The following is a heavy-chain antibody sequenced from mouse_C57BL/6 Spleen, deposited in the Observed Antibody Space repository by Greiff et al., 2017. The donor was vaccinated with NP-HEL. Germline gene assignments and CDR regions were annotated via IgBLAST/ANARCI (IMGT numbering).Heavy chain of an antibody. CDR1: GYAFSSSW. V-gene: IGHV1-82*01. CDR3: ARWRCDYDKSYWYFDV. J-gene: IGHJ1*03. CDR2: IYPGDGDT. Sequence: VKLQESGPELVKPGASVKISCKASGYAFSSSWMNWVKQRPGKGLEWIGRIYPGDGDTNYNGKFKGKATLTADKSSSTAYMQLSSLTSEDSAVYFCARWRCDYDKSYWYFDVWGTGTTVTVSS. D-gene: IGHD2-4*01.